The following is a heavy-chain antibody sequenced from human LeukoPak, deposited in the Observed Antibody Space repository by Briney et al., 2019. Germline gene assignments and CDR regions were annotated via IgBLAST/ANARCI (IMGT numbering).Heavy chain of an antibody. V-gene: IGHV4-59*08. D-gene: IGHD3-22*01. J-gene: IGHJ4*02. CDR3: ARAPRQYSSWSSPFDY. CDR1: GGSISSYY. Sequence: SGTLSLTCTVSGGSISSYYWNWIRQPPGKGLEWIGYIYYSGSTNYNPSLKSRVTISVDTSKNQFSLKLSSVTAADTAVYYCARAPRQYSSWSSPFDYWGQGTLVTVSS. CDR2: IYYSGST.